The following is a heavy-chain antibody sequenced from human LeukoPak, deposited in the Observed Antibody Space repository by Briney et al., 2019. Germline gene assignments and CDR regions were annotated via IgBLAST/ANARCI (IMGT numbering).Heavy chain of an antibody. CDR2: INHSGSA. D-gene: IGHD2/OR15-2a*01. CDR3: ASSTSTDPQLDP. J-gene: IGHJ5*02. Sequence: SETLSLTCAVYGGSFNHYYWSWIRQPPGKGLEWIGEINHSGSANSNPSLKSRVILSVDTSKNQFSLNLTSVTAADTAVYFCASSTSTDPQLDPWGQGTLVTVSS. V-gene: IGHV4-34*01. CDR1: GGSFNHYY.